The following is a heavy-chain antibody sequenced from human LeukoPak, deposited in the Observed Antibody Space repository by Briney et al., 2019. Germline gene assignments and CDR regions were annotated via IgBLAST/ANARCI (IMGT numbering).Heavy chain of an antibody. CDR1: GFTFSSYA. CDR2: ISGSGGST. J-gene: IGHJ6*02. CDR3: AKDILIAAAGRYYYSYDMDV. D-gene: IGHD6-13*01. Sequence: GGSLRVSCAASGFTFSSYAMSRVRQAPGKGLEWVSAISGSGGSTYYADSVKGRFTISRDNSKNTLYLQMNSLRAEDTAVYYCAKDILIAAAGRYYYSYDMDVWGQGTTVTVSS. V-gene: IGHV3-23*01.